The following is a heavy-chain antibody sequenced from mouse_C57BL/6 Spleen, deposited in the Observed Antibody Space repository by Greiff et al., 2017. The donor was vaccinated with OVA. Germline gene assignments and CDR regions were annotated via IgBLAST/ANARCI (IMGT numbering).Heavy chain of an antibody. CDR1: GYTFTTYP. V-gene: IGHV1-47*01. J-gene: IGHJ2*01. Sequence: VQRVESGAELVKPGASVKMSCKASGYTFTTYPIEWMKQNHGKSLEWIGNFNPYNDDTKYNEKFKGKATFTVEKSSSTVYLELSRLTSDDSAVYYCARSYYGNYDAWGQGTTLTVSS. D-gene: IGHD2-10*01. CDR2: FNPYNDDT. CDR3: ARSYYGNYDA.